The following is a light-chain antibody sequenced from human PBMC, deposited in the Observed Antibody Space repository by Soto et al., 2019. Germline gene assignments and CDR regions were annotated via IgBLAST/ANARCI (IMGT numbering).Light chain of an antibody. CDR1: QSVSSSY. Sequence: NVLTLSPGTLSLSPRGRATLSCRASQSVSSSYLAWYQQKPGQAPRLLIYGASSRATGIPDRFSGSGSGTDFTLTISRLEPEDFAVYYCQQSGTFGQGTKVDIK. CDR2: GAS. CDR3: QQSGT. J-gene: IGKJ1*01. V-gene: IGKV3-20*01.